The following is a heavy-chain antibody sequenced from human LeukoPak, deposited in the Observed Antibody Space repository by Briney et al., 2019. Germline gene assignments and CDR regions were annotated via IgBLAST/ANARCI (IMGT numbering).Heavy chain of an antibody. CDR3: ATSGATTVTTWGGSWFDP. D-gene: IGHD4-17*01. CDR1: GGSIRNYY. J-gene: IGHJ5*02. CDR2: IYYTGIT. V-gene: IGHV4-59*01. Sequence: SETLSLTCTVSGGSIRNYYWSWIRQPPGKGLEWIGYIYYTGITNYSPSLKSRVTISADTSKNQFSLKLSSVTAADTAVYYCATSGATTVTTWGGSWFDPWGQGTLVTVSS.